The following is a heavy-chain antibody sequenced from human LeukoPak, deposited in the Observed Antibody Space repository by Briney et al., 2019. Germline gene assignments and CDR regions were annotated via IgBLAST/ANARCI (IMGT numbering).Heavy chain of an antibody. CDR3: AHSRRPVAIRWFDP. Sequence: SGPTLVKPTQTLTLTCTFSGFALTTGGVGVGWIRQPPGKALEWLAVINWNDDKRYSPSLKSRLTITKDTSKNQVVLTMTNMDPVDTAAYYCAHSRRPVAIRWFDPWGQGTLVTVSS. J-gene: IGHJ5*02. CDR1: GFALTTGGVG. D-gene: IGHD2-2*01. CDR2: INWNDDK. V-gene: IGHV2-5*01.